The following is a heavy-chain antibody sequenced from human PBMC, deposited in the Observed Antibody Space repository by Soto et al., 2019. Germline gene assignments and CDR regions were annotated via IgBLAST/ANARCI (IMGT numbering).Heavy chain of an antibody. D-gene: IGHD3-3*01. Sequence: EVQLVESGGGLVQPGRSLRLSCAASGFTFDDYAMHWVRQAPGKGLEWVSGISWNSGSIGYADSVKGRFTISRDNAKNSLYLQMNSLRAEDTALYYCAKDIWYYDFWSGTHRNDAFDIWGQGTMVTVSS. V-gene: IGHV3-9*01. J-gene: IGHJ3*02. CDR3: AKDIWYYDFWSGTHRNDAFDI. CDR1: GFTFDDYA. CDR2: ISWNSGSI.